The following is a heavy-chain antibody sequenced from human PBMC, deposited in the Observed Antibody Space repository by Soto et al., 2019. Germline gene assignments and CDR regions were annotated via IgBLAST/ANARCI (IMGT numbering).Heavy chain of an antibody. V-gene: IGHV1-24*01. CDR3: ATLTGTTLNLGY. D-gene: IGHD1-20*01. CDR2: FDPEDGET. Sequence: GASVKVSCKVTGYTLTELSMHWVRQAPGKGLEWMGGFDPEDGETIYAQKFQGRVTMTEDTSTDTAYMELSSLRSEDTAVYYCATLTGTTLNLGYWGQGTLVTVSS. J-gene: IGHJ4*02. CDR1: GYTLTELS.